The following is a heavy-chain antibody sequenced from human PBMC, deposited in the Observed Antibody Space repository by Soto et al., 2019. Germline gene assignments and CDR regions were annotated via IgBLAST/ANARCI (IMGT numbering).Heavy chain of an antibody. J-gene: IGHJ4*02. V-gene: IGHV4-61*01. Sequence: SETLSLTCTVSGGSVSSGSYYWSWIRQPPGRGLEWIGYIYYSGSTNYNPSLKSRVTISVDTSKNQFSLKLSSVTAADTAVYYCARDRGVIPYYFDYWGQGTLVTVSS. D-gene: IGHD3-10*01. CDR2: IYYSGST. CDR3: ARDRGVIPYYFDY. CDR1: GGSVSSGSYY.